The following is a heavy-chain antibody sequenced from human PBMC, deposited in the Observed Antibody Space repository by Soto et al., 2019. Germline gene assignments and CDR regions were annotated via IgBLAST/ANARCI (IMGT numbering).Heavy chain of an antibody. CDR1: GFNFDNYG. J-gene: IGHJ6*02. Sequence: GGSLRLSCQASGFNFDNYGMHWVRQAPGKGLEWVSAISGSGGSTCYADSVKGRFTISRDNAKNTLYLQMNSLRAEDTAVYYCEKASKTITSYDDSWDYYYYGMDVWGQGTTVTVSS. V-gene: IGHV3-23*01. CDR2: ISGSGGST. D-gene: IGHD3-22*01. CDR3: EKASKTITSYDDSWDYYYYGMDV.